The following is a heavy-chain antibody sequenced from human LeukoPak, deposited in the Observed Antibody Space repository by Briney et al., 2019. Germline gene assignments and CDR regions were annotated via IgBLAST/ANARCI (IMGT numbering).Heavy chain of an antibody. J-gene: IGHJ4*02. CDR2: ISGSGGST. D-gene: IGHD6-19*01. CDR1: GFTFSSYA. CDR3: ARGDSSGWCDY. V-gene: IGHV3-23*01. Sequence: GGSLRLSCAASGFTFSSYAMSWVRQAPGKGLEWVSAISGSGGSTYYADSVKGRFTISRDNSKNTPYLQMNSLRAEDTAVYYCARGDSSGWCDYWGQGTLVTVSS.